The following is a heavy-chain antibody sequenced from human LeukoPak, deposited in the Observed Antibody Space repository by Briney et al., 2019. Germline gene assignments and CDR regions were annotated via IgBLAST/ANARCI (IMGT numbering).Heavy chain of an antibody. J-gene: IGHJ3*02. Sequence: PGGSLRLSCETSGFTFSNYAMSWIRQPPGKGLEWIGEINHSGNTNYNPSLKSRLTISVDTSKNQFSLKLSSVTAADTAVYYCARRIRAVASHPRWAFDIWGQGTMVTVSS. CDR1: GFTFSNYA. CDR3: ARRIRAVASHPRWAFDI. V-gene: IGHV4-34*01. CDR2: INHSGNT. D-gene: IGHD6-19*01.